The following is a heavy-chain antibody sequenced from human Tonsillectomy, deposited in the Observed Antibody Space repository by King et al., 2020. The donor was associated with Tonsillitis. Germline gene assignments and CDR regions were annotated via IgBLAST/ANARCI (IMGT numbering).Heavy chain of an antibody. V-gene: IGHV3-11*05. D-gene: IGHD3-22*01. Sequence: VQLVESGGGLVKPGRSLRLSCAASGFTFSDYYMSWIRQAPGKGLEWVSYISSGSSYTNYADSVKGRFTISRDNAKNSLYLQMNSLRAEDTAVYFCARGFNYYDSSGEGYWGQGTLVTVSS. CDR2: ISSGSSYT. CDR1: GFTFSDYY. CDR3: ARGFNYYDSSGEGY. J-gene: IGHJ4*02.